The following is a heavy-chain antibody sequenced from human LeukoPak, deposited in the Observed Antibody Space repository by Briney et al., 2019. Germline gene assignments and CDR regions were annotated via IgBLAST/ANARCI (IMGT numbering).Heavy chain of an antibody. J-gene: IGHJ4*02. D-gene: IGHD2-2*03. CDR1: GYSFPTYW. V-gene: IGHV5-51*01. CDR3: ARPPSRGYSSSFEY. CDR2: IYPDESNI. Sequence: GESLKISCEGSGYSFPTYWIAWVRQMPGKGLEWMGIIYPDESNIRYSPSFQGQVTISADKSISTAYLQWSSLKASDTAMYYCARPPSRGYSSSFEYWGQGTLVTVSS.